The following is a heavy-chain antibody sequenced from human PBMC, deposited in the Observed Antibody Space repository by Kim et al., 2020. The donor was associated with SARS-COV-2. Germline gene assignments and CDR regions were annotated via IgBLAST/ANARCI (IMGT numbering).Heavy chain of an antibody. CDR2: VGAYNGDT. CDR1: GYTFTSYG. D-gene: IGHD5-12*01. J-gene: IGHJ4*02. V-gene: IGHV1-18*01. CDR3: ARDRGYGDDTFDY. Sequence: ASVKVSCKASGYTFTSYGISWVRQAPGQGLEWLGWVGAYNGDTNYSQNLQGRVTLTTDTSTSTAFLELRGLRSDDTAVYFCARDRGYGDDTFDYWGQGTLVTVSS.